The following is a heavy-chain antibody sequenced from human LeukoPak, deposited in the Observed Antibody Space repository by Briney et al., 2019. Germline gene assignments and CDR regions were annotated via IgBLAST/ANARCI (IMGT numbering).Heavy chain of an antibody. CDR2: SHYSGST. CDR3: ARAQATYYYDSSGYYYGGYFDY. D-gene: IGHD3-22*01. J-gene: IGHJ4*02. CDR1: RGSISNFY. Sequence: SETLSLTCTVSRGSISNFYWSWIRPPPGRGVEWMGYSHYSGSTNYNSSIKSRVTISVDTPKNQFSLKLSTVTAADTAVYYCARAQATYYYDSSGYYYGGYFDYWGQGTLVTVSS. V-gene: IGHV4-59*01.